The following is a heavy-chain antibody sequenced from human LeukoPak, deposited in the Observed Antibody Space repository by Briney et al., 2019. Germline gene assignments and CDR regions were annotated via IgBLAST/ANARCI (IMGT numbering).Heavy chain of an antibody. CDR2: INHSGST. D-gene: IGHD6-19*01. Sequence: PSETLSLTCAVYGGSFSGYYWSWIRQPPGKGLEWIGEINHSGSTNYNPSLKSRVTISVDTSKNQFSLKLSSVTAADTAVYYCARGRSGAVASRNFGYWGQGTLVTVSS. J-gene: IGHJ4*02. CDR3: ARGRSGAVASRNFGY. CDR1: GGSFSGYY. V-gene: IGHV4-34*01.